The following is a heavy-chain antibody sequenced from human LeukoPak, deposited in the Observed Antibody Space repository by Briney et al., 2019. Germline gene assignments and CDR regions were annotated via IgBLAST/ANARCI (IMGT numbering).Heavy chain of an antibody. CDR2: IQSKTDGGTS. CDR1: GFTFSNAW. Sequence: GGSLRLSCVASGFTFSNAWMNWVRQAPGKGLEWVGRIQSKTDGGTSDYGAPVKGRFTISRGDSKNTLHLQMNSLKTEDTAVYYCTTAPKWETQGTDYWGQGTLVTISS. D-gene: IGHD1-26*01. CDR3: TTAPKWETQGTDY. V-gene: IGHV3-15*01. J-gene: IGHJ4*02.